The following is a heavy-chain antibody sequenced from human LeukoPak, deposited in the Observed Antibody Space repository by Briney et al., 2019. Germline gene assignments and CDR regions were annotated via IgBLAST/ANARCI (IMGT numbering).Heavy chain of an antibody. CDR3: ARDNSGGSCYDY. CDR1: EFSVGSNY. CDR2: ISYDGSNK. V-gene: IGHV3-30*03. J-gene: IGHJ4*02. D-gene: IGHD2-15*01. Sequence: PGGSLRLSCAASEFSVGSNYMTWVRQAPGKGLEWVAVISYDGSNKYYADSVKGRFTISRDNSKNTLYLQMNSLRAEDTAVYYCARDNSGGSCYDYWGQGTLVTVSS.